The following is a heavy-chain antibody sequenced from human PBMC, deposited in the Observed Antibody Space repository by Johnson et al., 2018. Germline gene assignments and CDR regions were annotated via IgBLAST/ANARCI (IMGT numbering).Heavy chain of an antibody. CDR3: ASVLSSSWYGYYYYGMDV. CDR1: GYTFTSYD. V-gene: IGHV1-8*01. Sequence: VQLVESGAEVKKPGASVKVSCKASGYTFTSYDINWVRQATGHGLEWMGWMNPNSGNTGYAQKFQGRVTMTRNTSISKAYMELSSLRSEDTAGDYCASVLSSSWYGYYYYGMDVWGQGTTVTVSS. D-gene: IGHD6-13*01. CDR2: MNPNSGNT. J-gene: IGHJ6*02.